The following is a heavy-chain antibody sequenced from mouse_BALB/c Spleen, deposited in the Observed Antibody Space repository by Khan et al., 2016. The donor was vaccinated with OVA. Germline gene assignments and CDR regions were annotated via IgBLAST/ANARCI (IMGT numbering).Heavy chain of an antibody. Sequence: QVQLQQSGAELVRPGASVTLSCKASGYTFTDYEMHWVKQTPVHGLEWIGAIDPETGGTAYKQKFKGKATLTADKSSSTAYMELRSLTSEDSAVYYCTRSYYGSSGFDYWGQGTTLTVSS. CDR2: IDPETGGT. D-gene: IGHD1-1*01. CDR1: GYTFTDYE. J-gene: IGHJ2*01. V-gene: IGHV1-15*01. CDR3: TRSYYGSSGFDY.